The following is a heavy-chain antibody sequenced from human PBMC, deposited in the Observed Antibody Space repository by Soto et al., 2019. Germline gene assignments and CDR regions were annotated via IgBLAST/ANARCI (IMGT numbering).Heavy chain of an antibody. CDR1: GGSISFYY. Sequence: SETLSLTCTVSGGSISFYYWSWIRQPPGKGLEWIGYIYDSGRTTYNPSLKSRVTISVDTSKKQFSLKLSSVTAADTAVYYCARPTWMAGGEFMAVWGQGNTVTVSS. D-gene: IGHD1-1*01. CDR3: ARPTWMAGGEFMAV. CDR2: IYDSGRT. J-gene: IGHJ6*02. V-gene: IGHV4-59*01.